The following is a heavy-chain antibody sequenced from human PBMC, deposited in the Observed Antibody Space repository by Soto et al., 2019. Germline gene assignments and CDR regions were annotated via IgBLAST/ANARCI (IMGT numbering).Heavy chain of an antibody. V-gene: IGHV3-23*01. CDR1: GFTFSSYA. Sequence: GGSLRLSCAASGFTFSSYAMSWVRQAPGKGLEWVSAISGSGGSTYYADSVKGRFTISRDNSKNTLYLQMNSLRAEDTAVYYCAKDQDYYDSSGYTGGAFDIWGQGTMVTVSS. D-gene: IGHD3-22*01. J-gene: IGHJ3*02. CDR3: AKDQDYYDSSGYTGGAFDI. CDR2: ISGSGGST.